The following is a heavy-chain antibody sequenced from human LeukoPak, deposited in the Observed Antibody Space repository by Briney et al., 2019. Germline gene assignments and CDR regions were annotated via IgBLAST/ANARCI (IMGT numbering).Heavy chain of an antibody. V-gene: IGHV3-23*01. CDR1: GFTFSSYA. Sequence: GGSLRLSCAASGFTFSSYAMSWVRQAPGKGLEWVSAISGSGGSTYYADSVRGRFTISRDNSKNTLYLQMNSLRAEDTAVYYCANDSGYDYEGDYWGQGTLVTVSS. CDR2: ISGSGGST. CDR3: ANDSGYDYEGDY. J-gene: IGHJ4*02. D-gene: IGHD5-12*01.